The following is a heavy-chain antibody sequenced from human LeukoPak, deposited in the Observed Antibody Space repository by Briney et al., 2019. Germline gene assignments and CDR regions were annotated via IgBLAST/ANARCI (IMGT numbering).Heavy chain of an antibody. CDR1: GFSLSTRGMR. J-gene: IGHJ4*02. V-gene: IGHV2-70*04. D-gene: IGHD6-13*01. CDR3: ARTHLATADYFDY. CDR2: IDWDDDK. Sequence: SGPALVKPTQTLTLTCTFSGFSLSTRGMRVSWIRQPPGKALEWLARIDWDDDKFYSTSLKTRLTISKDTSKNQVVLTMTNMDPVDTATYYCARTHLATADYFDYWGQGTLVTVSS.